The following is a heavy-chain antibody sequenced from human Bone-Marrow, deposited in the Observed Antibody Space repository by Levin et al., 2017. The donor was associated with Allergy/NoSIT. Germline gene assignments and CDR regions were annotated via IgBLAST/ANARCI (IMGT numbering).Heavy chain of an antibody. CDR1: GGTFSSYT. Sequence: ASVKVSCKASGGTFSSYTISWVRQAPGQGLEWMGRIIPILGIANYAQKFQGRVTITADKSTSTAYMELSSLRSEDTAVYYCARVLGYCSGGSCLDYWGQGTLVTVSS. V-gene: IGHV1-69*02. CDR2: IIPILGIA. CDR3: ARVLGYCSGGSCLDY. D-gene: IGHD2-15*01. J-gene: IGHJ4*02.